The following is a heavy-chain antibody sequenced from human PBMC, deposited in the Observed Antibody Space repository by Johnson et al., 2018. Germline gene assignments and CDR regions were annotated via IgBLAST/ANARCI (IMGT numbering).Heavy chain of an antibody. CDR1: DFIFNNAW. V-gene: IGHV3-15*07. J-gene: IGHJ2*01. CDR3: ATWGTSPGPGSFAL. D-gene: IGHD1-14*01. CDR2: IKSKADGGTT. Sequence: VQLLESGGGLVKPGGSLRLSCAAYDFIFNNAWMIWFRQAPGLGLEWVGRIKSKADGGTTDYAAPVAGRFTISRDDSKNTLYLQRNSLKTEATAVYYLATWGTSPGPGSFALWGRGTLVTVAS.